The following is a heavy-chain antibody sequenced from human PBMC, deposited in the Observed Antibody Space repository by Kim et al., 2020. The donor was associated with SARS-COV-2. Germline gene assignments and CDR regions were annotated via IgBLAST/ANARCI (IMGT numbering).Heavy chain of an antibody. CDR3: AKDPPGVLLWCGERQTNFDY. D-gene: IGHD3-10*01. Sequence: RFTSSRDNSKNTLYLQMNSLRAEDTAVYYCAKDPPGVLLWCGERQTNFDYWGQGTLVTVSS. J-gene: IGHJ4*02. V-gene: IGHV3-23*01.